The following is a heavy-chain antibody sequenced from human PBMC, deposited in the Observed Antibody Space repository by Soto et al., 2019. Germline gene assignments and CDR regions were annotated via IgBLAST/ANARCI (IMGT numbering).Heavy chain of an antibody. J-gene: IGHJ4*02. CDR1: GFTFSSYA. Sequence: GGSLRLSCAASGFTFSSYAMSWVRQAPGKGLEWVSAISGSGGSTYYADSVKGRFTISRDNSKNTLYLQMNSLRAEDTAVYYCAKGMYGSGSYYYFDYWGQGTLVTVSS. V-gene: IGHV3-23*01. CDR2: ISGSGGST. CDR3: AKGMYGSGSYYYFDY. D-gene: IGHD3-10*01.